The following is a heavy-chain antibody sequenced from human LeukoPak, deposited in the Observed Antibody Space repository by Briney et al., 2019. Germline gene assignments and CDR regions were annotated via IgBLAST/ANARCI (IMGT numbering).Heavy chain of an antibody. CDR2: LTGSGGAI. D-gene: IGHD3-3*01. Sequence: LSLTCTVSGGSISSYYWNWVRQAPGKGLEWVSYLTGSGGAIYYADSVKGRFTISRDNAKNSLYLQMNSLRPEDTAVYYCARGNYDFWGQGILVTVSS. CDR3: ARGNYDF. J-gene: IGHJ4*02. CDR1: GGSISSYY. V-gene: IGHV3-48*03.